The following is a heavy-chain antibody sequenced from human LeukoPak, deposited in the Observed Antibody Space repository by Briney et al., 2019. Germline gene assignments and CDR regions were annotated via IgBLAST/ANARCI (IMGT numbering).Heavy chain of an antibody. CDR3: TRDRNGPFDY. J-gene: IGHJ4*02. V-gene: IGHV3-74*01. CDR1: GFTFSSYW. CDR2: INNGGSTT. Sequence: GGSLRLSCAASGFTFSSYWMHWVRQAPGKGLVWVSRINNGGSTTDYADSVKGRFTISRDNAKNTLYLQMNRLRGEDTAVYYCTRDRNGPFDYWGQGTLVTVSS. D-gene: IGHD2-8*01.